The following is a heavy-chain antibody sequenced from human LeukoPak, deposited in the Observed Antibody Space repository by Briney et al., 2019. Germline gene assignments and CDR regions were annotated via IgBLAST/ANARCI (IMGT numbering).Heavy chain of an antibody. J-gene: IGHJ4*02. CDR2: IFYGGST. CDR3: ARGGVFHCGGNSVRKYYFDY. V-gene: IGHV4-59*01. D-gene: IGHD4-23*01. Sequence: SETLSLTCTVSGAYISSYDWSWIRQPPGKGLEWIGYIFYGGSTKYNSSLKSRVTISIDTPKNQFSLKLSSATAADTAVYYCARGGVFHCGGNSVRKYYFDYWGQGTLVTVSS. CDR1: GAYISSYD.